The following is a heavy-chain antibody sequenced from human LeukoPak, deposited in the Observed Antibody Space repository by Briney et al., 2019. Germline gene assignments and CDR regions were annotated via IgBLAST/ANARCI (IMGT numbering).Heavy chain of an antibody. Sequence: PSETLSLTCAVYGGSFSGYYWSWIRQPPGKGLEWIREINHSGSTNYNPSLKSRVTISVDTSKNQFSLKLSSVTAADTAVYYCARGSPSGDIIVVPAAMKSAVWFDPWGQGTLVTVSS. J-gene: IGHJ5*02. CDR1: GGSFSGYY. D-gene: IGHD2-2*01. CDR2: INHSGST. CDR3: ARGSPSGDIIVVPAAMKSAVWFDP. V-gene: IGHV4-34*01.